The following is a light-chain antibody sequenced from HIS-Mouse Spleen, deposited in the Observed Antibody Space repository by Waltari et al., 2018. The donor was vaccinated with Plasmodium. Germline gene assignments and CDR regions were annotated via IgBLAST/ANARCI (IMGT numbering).Light chain of an antibody. V-gene: IGLV2-23*03. Sequence: QSALTQPASVSGSPGQSITVSCTGTSSAVGRYTLVSRYQQHPGKAPKLMIYEGSKRPSGVSNRFSGSKSGNTASLTISGLQAEDEADYYCCSYAGSSTFVFGGGTKLTVL. CDR3: CSYAGSSTFV. CDR2: EGS. CDR1: SSAVGRYTL. J-gene: IGLJ3*02.